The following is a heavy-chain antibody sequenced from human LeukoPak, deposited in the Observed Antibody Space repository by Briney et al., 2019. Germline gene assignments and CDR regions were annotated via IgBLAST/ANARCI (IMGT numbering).Heavy chain of an antibody. CDR3: QPSADTFDI. CDR2: VIPNSGGT. J-gene: IGHJ3*02. V-gene: IGHV1-2*02. CDR1: GYTFTDYY. Sequence: ASVKVSCKASGYTFTDYYMYWVRQAPGQGLEWMGWVIPNSGGTNYAQKFQGRVTMTRDTSISTAYMELSRLTSDDTAVYYCQPSADTFDIWGQGTMVTVSS.